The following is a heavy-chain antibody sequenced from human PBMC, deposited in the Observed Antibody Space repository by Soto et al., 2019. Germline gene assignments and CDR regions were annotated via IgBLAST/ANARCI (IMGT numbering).Heavy chain of an antibody. CDR1: GGSISSSSYY. Sequence: SETLSLTCTVSGGSISSSSYYWGWIRQPPGKGLEWIGSIYYSGSTYYNPSLKSRVTISVDTSKNQFSLKLSSVTAADTAVYYCARQNFYSSSWENWFDPWGQGTLVTVSS. CDR2: IYYSGST. J-gene: IGHJ5*02. V-gene: IGHV4-39*01. CDR3: ARQNFYSSSWENWFDP. D-gene: IGHD6-13*01.